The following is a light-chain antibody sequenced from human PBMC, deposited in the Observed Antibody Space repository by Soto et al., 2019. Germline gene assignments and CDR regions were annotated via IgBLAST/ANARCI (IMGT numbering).Light chain of an antibody. CDR2: EVT. J-gene: IGLJ1*01. Sequence: QSALTQPASVSGSPGQSITISCTGTSSDVGAYNYVSWYQHHPGKVPKLLIYEVTNRPSGVSDRFSGSKSGNTASLTISVLQAEDEADYYCSSKRDSSTLFVFGTGTKVTVL. V-gene: IGLV2-14*01. CDR1: SSDVGAYNY. CDR3: SSKRDSSTLFV.